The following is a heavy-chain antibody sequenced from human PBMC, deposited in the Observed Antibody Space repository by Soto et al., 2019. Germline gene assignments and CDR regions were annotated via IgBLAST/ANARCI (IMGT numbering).Heavy chain of an antibody. CDR2: ISTSGGST. CDR3: SLSDRYYGMDV. Sequence: EVQLLESGGGLVQPGGSLRLSCAASGFTFSSYAMSWVRQAPGKGLEWVSSISTSGGSTYYADSVKGRFTISRDNSNNTLYLQMNSLRAEDTAVYYSSLSDRYYGMDVWGLGTTVTVSS. CDR1: GFTFSSYA. J-gene: IGHJ6*02. V-gene: IGHV3-23*01.